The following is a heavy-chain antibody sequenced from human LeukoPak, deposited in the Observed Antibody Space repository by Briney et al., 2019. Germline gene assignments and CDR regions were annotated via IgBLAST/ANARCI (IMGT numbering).Heavy chain of an antibody. J-gene: IGHJ4*02. CDR3: AKSRFIPDYGDS. CDR2: ISGSGGST. Sequence: GGSLRLSCAASGFTFSSYAMSWVRQAPGKGLEWVSAISGSGGSTYYADSVKGRFTISRDNSKNTLYLQMNSLRPEDTAVYYCAKSRFIPDYGDSWGQGTLVTVSS. D-gene: IGHD2-2*01. CDR1: GFTFSSYA. V-gene: IGHV3-23*01.